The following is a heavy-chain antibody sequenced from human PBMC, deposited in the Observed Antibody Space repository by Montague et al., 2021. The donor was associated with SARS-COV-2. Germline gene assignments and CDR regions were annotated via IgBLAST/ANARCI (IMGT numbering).Heavy chain of an antibody. J-gene: IGHJ4*02. CDR2: IYHSGGT. CDR3: ARWYYGSGSYPH. V-gene: IGHV4-39*07. Sequence: SETLSLTCTVSGGSISSGGYYWGWIRQPPGKGLEWIGNIYHSGGTYYSPSLKSRVTVSVDTSKNQFSLRLSSVTAADTAVYYCARWYYGSGSYPHWGQGTLVTVSS. CDR1: GGSISSGGYY. D-gene: IGHD3-10*01.